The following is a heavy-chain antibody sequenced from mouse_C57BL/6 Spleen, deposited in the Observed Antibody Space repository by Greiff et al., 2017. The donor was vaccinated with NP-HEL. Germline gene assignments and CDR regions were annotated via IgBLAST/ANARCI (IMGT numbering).Heavy chain of an antibody. D-gene: IGHD1-1*01. J-gene: IGHJ2*01. V-gene: IGHV1-81*01. CDR1: GYTFTSYG. CDR3: GPLYYYRRDYFDY. Sequence: QVQLQQSGAELARPGASVKLSCKASGYTFTSYGISWVKQRTGQGLEWIGEIYPRSGNTYYNEKFKGKATLTADKSSSTSYMELRSLTSEYSAFYFCGPLYYYRRDYFDYWGQGTTLTVSS. CDR2: IYPRSGNT.